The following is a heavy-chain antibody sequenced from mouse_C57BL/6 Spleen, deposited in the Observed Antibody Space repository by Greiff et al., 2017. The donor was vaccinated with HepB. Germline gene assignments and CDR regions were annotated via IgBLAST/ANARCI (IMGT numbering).Heavy chain of an antibody. J-gene: IGHJ2*01. D-gene: IGHD2-4*01. CDR2: IYPGDGDT. V-gene: IGHV1-82*01. CDR3: ARSGGDYDYFDY. CDR1: GYAFSSSW. Sequence: QVTLKESGPELVKPGASVKISCKASGYAFSSSWMNWVKQRPGKGLEWIGRIYPGDGDTNYNGKFKGKATLTADKSSSTAYMQLSSLTSEDSAVYFCARSGGDYDYFDYWGQGTTLTVSS.